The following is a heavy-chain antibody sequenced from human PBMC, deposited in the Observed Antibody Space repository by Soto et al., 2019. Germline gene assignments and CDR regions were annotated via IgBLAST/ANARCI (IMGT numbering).Heavy chain of an antibody. V-gene: IGHV1-46*01. J-gene: IGHJ6*02. D-gene: IGHD6-6*01. CDR3: ASPGIAARRSRVDYYYYGMDV. CDR2: INPSGGST. Sequence: ASVKVSCKASGYTFTSYYMHWVRQAPGQGLEWMGIINPSGGSTSYAQKFQGRVTMTRDTSTSTVYMELSSLRSEDTAVYYRASPGIAARRSRVDYYYYGMDVWGQGTTVTVSS. CDR1: GYTFTSYY.